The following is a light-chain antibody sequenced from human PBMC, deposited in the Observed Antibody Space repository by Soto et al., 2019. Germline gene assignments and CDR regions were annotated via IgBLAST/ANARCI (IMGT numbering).Light chain of an antibody. CDR1: TSNLGSGYD. CDR2: GFF. CDR3: QSFDSSLSGYV. J-gene: IGLJ1*01. V-gene: IGLV1-40*01. Sequence: QSVLTQSPSVSGAPGQRVTISCAGSTSNLGSGYDVHWYQQLPGAAPKLLIYGFFNRPSGIPDRFSGSRSGTSASLVITGLQAEDEADYYCQSFDSSLSGYVFGTGTKVTVL.